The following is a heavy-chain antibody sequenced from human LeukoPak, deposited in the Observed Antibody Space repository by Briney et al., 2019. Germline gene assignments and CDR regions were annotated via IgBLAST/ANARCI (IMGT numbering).Heavy chain of an antibody. CDR1: GFTLSSNY. Sequence: HPGGSLRLSCAASGFTLSSNYMTWVRQAPGKGLDWVSVIYSGGSTYYSDSVKGRFTISRDNSKNTLFLQMNSLRPEATAVYYCARGASGTYYFGYWGRGTLVPVSS. CDR2: IYSGGST. CDR3: ARGASGTYYFGY. D-gene: IGHD1-26*01. V-gene: IGHV3-66*02. J-gene: IGHJ4*02.